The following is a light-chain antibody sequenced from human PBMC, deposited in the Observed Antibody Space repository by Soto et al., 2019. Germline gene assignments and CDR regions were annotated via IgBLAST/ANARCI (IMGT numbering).Light chain of an antibody. J-gene: IGKJ4*01. Sequence: EIVMTQSPATLSVSPGERATLSCRASQSVSSNLAWYQQKPGQAPRLLIYGASTRATGIAARFSGSGSGKEFTLTISSLQSEDFAVYYCQQYNNWPLTFGGGTKVEIK. CDR2: GAS. CDR3: QQYNNWPLT. V-gene: IGKV3-15*01. CDR1: QSVSSN.